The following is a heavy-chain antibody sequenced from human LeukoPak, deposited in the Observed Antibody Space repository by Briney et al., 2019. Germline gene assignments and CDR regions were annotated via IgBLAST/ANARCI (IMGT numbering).Heavy chain of an antibody. Sequence: PGGSLRLSCAASGFTFSSYAMSWVRQAPGKGLEWVSAISGRGGSTYYADSVKGRFTISSDNSKNTLYLQMNSLRAEDTAVYYCARVSYSINWAHFDYWGPGTLVTVSS. CDR2: ISGRGGST. CDR3: ARVSYSINWAHFDY. D-gene: IGHD6-13*01. CDR1: GFTFSSYA. V-gene: IGHV3-23*01. J-gene: IGHJ4*02.